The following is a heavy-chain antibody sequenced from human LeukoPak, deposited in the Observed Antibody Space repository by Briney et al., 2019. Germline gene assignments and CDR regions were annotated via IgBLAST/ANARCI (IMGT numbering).Heavy chain of an antibody. V-gene: IGHV4-59*07. CDR2: IYYSGST. CDR1: GGSISSYY. Sequence: PSDTLSLTCTVSGGSISSYYWNWIRQPPAKGLEWIGYIYYSGSTNYNPSLKSRVTISVDTSKNQFSLKLSSVTAADTAVYYCAGRLWRRDGYNLSAFDIGGQGTMVTVSA. CDR3: AGRLWRRDGYNLSAFDI. D-gene: IGHD5-24*01. J-gene: IGHJ3*02.